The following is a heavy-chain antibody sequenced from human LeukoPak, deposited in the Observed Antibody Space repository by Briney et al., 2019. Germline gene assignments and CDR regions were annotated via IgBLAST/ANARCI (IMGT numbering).Heavy chain of an antibody. D-gene: IGHD3-22*01. CDR2: ISSSGSTI. V-gene: IGHV3-11*01. CDR1: GFTFSDYY. CDR3: ARDAMYYYDSSGYSH. Sequence: GGSLRLSCAASGFTFSDYYMSWIRQAPGKGLEWVSYISSSGSTIYYADSVKGRFTISRDNAKNSLYLQMNSLRAEDTAVYYCARDAMYYYDSSGYSHWGQGTLVTVSS. J-gene: IGHJ4*02.